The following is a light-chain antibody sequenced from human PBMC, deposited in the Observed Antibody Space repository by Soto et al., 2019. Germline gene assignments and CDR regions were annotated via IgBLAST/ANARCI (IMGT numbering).Light chain of an antibody. J-gene: IGKJ1*01. CDR3: LQYNSYPRT. V-gene: IGKV3-20*01. Sequence: EIVLTQSPGTLSFSPGERATLSCRASQSVSSNSLAWYQQIPGQAPRLLIYGASSRATGIPDRFSGSGSGTDFTLTISRLEPEDFATYYCLQYNSYPRTFGQGTKVDIK. CDR2: GAS. CDR1: QSVSSNS.